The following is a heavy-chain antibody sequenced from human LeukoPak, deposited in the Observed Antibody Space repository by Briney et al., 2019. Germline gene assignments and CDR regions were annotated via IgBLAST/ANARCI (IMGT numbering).Heavy chain of an antibody. J-gene: IGHJ6*02. V-gene: IGHV4-59*01. CDR1: RGSISSDY. CDR2: IYYRGNT. D-gene: IGHD6-25*01. Sequence: PPETQPHTCTVSRGSISSDYWAWIRQPPGKGLEWIGYIYYRGNTNYNPSLKSRVTISLDTPKKQFSLKLNSVTAADTAVYYCAKAAADYYYGINFMIQWITVTVSS. CDR3: AKAAADYYYGINF.